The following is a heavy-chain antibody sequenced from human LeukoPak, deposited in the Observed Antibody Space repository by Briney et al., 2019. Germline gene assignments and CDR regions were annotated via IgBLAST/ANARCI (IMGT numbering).Heavy chain of an antibody. CDR2: IKSKTDGGTT. D-gene: IGHD2-2*01. CDR3: TTALWYCSSTSCYYYFDY. J-gene: IGHJ4*02. V-gene: IGHV3-15*01. Sequence: QPGGSLRLSCAASGFTFSNAWMSWVRQAPGKGLEWVGRIKSKTDGGTTDYAAPVKGRFTISRDDSKNTLCLQMNSLKTEDTAVYYCTTALWYCSSTSCYYYFDYWGQGTLVTVSS. CDR1: GFTFSNAW.